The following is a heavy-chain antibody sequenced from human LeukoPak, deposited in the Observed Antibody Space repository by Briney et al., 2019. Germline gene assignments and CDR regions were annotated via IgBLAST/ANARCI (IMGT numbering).Heavy chain of an antibody. Sequence: TSGGSLRLSCAASGFTFSSYSMNWVRQAPGKGLEWVSSSSSSSSYIYYADSVKGRFTISRDNAKNSLYLQMNSLRAEDTAVYYCARDQDPDAFDIWGQGTMVTVSS. CDR3: ARDQDPDAFDI. CDR1: GFTFSSYS. J-gene: IGHJ3*02. CDR2: SSSSSSYI. V-gene: IGHV3-21*01.